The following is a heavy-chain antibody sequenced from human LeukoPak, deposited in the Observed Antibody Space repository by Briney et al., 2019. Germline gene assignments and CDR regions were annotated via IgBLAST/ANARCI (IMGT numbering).Heavy chain of an antibody. CDR1: GYTFTGYY. D-gene: IGHD3-10*01. J-gene: IGHJ5*02. V-gene: IGHV1-2*06. CDR2: INPNSGGT. Sequence: ASVKVSFKASGYTFTGYYMHWVRQAPGQGVEWMGRINPNSGGTNYAQKFQGRVTMTRDTSISTAYMELSRLRSDDTAVYYCARDRARITMVRGVRLSWFDPWGQGTLVTVSS. CDR3: ARDRARITMVRGVRLSWFDP.